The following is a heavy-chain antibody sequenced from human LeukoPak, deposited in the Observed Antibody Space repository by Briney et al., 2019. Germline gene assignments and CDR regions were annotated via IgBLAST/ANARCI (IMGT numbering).Heavy chain of an antibody. CDR2: ISGSGGST. CDR3: AKDRSGGSGSYSTFDY. Sequence: GGSLRLSCAASAFTSSSYAMSWVRQAPGKGLEWVSGISGSGGSTNYADPVKGRFTISRDNSKTTLYLQMNSLRAEDTAVYYCAKDRSGGSGSYSTFDYWGQGTLVTVSS. V-gene: IGHV3-23*01. D-gene: IGHD3-10*01. J-gene: IGHJ4*02. CDR1: AFTSSSYA.